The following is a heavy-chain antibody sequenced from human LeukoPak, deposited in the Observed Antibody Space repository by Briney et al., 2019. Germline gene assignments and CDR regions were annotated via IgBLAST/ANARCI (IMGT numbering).Heavy chain of an antibody. Sequence: GGSLRLSCAASGFIFSSYAMSWVRQAPGKGLEWVSAISGSGGSTYYADSVKGRFTISRDNSKNTLYLQMNSLRAEDTAVYYCATIVVVTAIRGALDYWGQGTLVTVSS. CDR2: ISGSGGST. J-gene: IGHJ4*02. CDR1: GFIFSSYA. CDR3: ATIVVVTAIRGALDY. D-gene: IGHD2-21*02. V-gene: IGHV3-23*01.